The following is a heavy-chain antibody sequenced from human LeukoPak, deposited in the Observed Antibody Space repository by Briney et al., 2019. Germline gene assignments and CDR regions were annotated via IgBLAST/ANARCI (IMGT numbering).Heavy chain of an antibody. CDR1: GGSFSGYY. J-gene: IGHJ6*02. D-gene: IGHD2/OR15-2a*01. CDR3: ARRDFVYYGLDV. Sequence: SETLSLTCAVYGGSFSGYYWSWIRQPPGKGLEWIGEINHSGSTNYNPSLKSRVTISVDTSKNQFSLKLSSVTAADTAVYYCARRDFVYYGLDVWGQGTMVTVSS. V-gene: IGHV4-34*01. CDR2: INHSGST.